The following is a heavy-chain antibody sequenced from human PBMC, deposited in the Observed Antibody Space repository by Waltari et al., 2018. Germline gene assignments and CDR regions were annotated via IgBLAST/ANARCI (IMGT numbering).Heavy chain of an antibody. V-gene: IGHV4-38-2*01. D-gene: IGHD1-1*01. Sequence: QVQLQESGPGLVKPSETLSLTCAVSGYSISSGYYWGWIRQPPGKGLEWIGSIYHSGGTYYNPSLKSRVTISVDTSKNQFSLKLSSVTAADTAVYYCARLRWEPPDAFDIWGQGTMVTVSS. CDR1: GYSISSGYY. CDR2: IYHSGGT. CDR3: ARLRWEPPDAFDI. J-gene: IGHJ3*02.